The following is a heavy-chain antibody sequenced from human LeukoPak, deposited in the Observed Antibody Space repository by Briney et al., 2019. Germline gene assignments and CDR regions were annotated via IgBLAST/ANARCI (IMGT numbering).Heavy chain of an antibody. V-gene: IGHV3-48*01. CDR2: ISSSSSTI. CDR1: GFSISTYN. CDR3: AVMTTVSSRYYYYMDV. Sequence: PGGSLRLSCAASGFSISTYNINWVRQAPGKGLEWVSYISSSSSTIYYADAVKGRFTITRDNAKKSLCLQMNSLRAEDTAVYYWAVMTTVSSRYYYYMDVWGKGSAVTVSS. J-gene: IGHJ6*03. D-gene: IGHD4-17*01.